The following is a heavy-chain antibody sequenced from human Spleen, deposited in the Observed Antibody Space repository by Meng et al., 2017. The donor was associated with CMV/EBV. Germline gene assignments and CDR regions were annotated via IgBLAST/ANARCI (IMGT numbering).Heavy chain of an antibody. J-gene: IGHJ4*02. CDR1: GFTFSSYS. CDR3: ARGNGGFDY. V-gene: IGHV3-74*03. Sequence: GESLKISCAASGFTFSSYSMNWVRQAPGEGLVWVSHINNDGGGTTYADSVKGRFTISRDNARNTLYLQMNSLRAEDTAVYYCARGNGGFDYWGQGTLVTVSS. CDR2: INNDGGGT. D-gene: IGHD2-8*01.